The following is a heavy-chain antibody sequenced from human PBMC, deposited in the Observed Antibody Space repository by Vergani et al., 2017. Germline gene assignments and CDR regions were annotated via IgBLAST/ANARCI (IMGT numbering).Heavy chain of an antibody. CDR2: IYYSGST. V-gene: IGHV4-30-4*01. Sequence: QVQLQESGPGLVKPSQTLSLTCTVSGGSISSGDYYWSWIRQPPGKGLEWIGYIYYSGSTYYNPSPKSRVTISVDTSKNQFSLKLSSVTAADTAVYYCARDQGLVRDLKPAGDAFDIWGQGTMVTVSS. CDR3: ARDQGLVRDLKPAGDAFDI. CDR1: GGSISSGDYY. J-gene: IGHJ3*02. D-gene: IGHD3-10*01.